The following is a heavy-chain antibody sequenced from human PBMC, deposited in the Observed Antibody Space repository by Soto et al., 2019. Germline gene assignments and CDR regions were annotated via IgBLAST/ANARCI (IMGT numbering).Heavy chain of an antibody. CDR1: GFTFSSYA. CDR3: AKYVFASPKGYFDY. Sequence: HPGGSLRLSCAASGFTFSSYAMSWVRQAPGKGLEWVSAISGSGGSTYYADSVKGRFTISRDNSKNTLYLQMNSLRAEDTAVYYCAKYVFASPKGYFDYWGQGTLVTVSS. V-gene: IGHV3-23*01. J-gene: IGHJ4*02. CDR2: ISGSGGST. D-gene: IGHD3-10*02.